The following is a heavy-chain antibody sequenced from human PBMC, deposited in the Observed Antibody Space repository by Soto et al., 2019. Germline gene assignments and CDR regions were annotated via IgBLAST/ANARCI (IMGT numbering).Heavy chain of an antibody. J-gene: IGHJ6*02. Sequence: GESLKISCAASGFTFSSYGMHWVRQAPGKGLEWVAVIWYDGSNKYYADSVKGRFTISRDNSKNTLYLQMNSLRAEDTAVYYCARDDRETLRPLYGMDVWGQGTTVTVSS. V-gene: IGHV3-33*01. D-gene: IGHD3-16*01. CDR1: GFTFSSYG. CDR3: ARDDRETLRPLYGMDV. CDR2: IWYDGSNK.